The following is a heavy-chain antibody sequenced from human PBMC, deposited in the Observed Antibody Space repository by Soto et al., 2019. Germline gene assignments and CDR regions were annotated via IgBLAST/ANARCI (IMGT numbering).Heavy chain of an antibody. D-gene: IGHD3-22*01. J-gene: IGHJ4*02. CDR2: ISAYNGNT. CDR3: ARDRRYYYDSGGYLLFDY. Sequence: ASVKVSCKASGYTFTSYGISWVRQAPGQGLDWKGWISAYNGNTNYAQKLQGRVTMTTDTSTSTAYMELRSLRSDDTAVYYCARDRRYYYDSGGYLLFDYWGQGTLVTVSS. CDR1: GYTFTSYG. V-gene: IGHV1-18*04.